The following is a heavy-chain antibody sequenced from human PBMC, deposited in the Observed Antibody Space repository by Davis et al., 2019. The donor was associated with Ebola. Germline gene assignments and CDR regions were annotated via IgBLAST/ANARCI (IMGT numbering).Heavy chain of an antibody. V-gene: IGHV1-2*06. CDR3: AREGDYYYDSRGYPLNWFDP. J-gene: IGHJ5*02. CDR2: VNPYSGGT. CDR1: GYTFSGYY. Sequence: ASVKVSCKASGYTFSGYYINWVRQAPGQGLEWMGRVNPYSGGTNYAQKFQGRVVMTTDTSTSTAYMEVGSLTSDDTAVYYCAREGDYYYDSRGYPLNWFDPWGQGTLVTVSS. D-gene: IGHD3-22*01.